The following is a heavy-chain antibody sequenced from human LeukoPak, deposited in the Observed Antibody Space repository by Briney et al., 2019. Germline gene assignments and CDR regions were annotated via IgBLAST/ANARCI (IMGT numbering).Heavy chain of an antibody. J-gene: IGHJ4*02. D-gene: IGHD3-10*01. CDR3: AKADPYYYGSGSYHFDY. CDR1: GFTFSSYG. Sequence: TGGSLRLSCAASGFTFSSYGMSWVRQAPGKGLEWVSAISGSGGSTYYADSVKGRFTISRDNSKDTLYLQMNSLRAEDTAVYYCAKADPYYYGSGSYHFDYWGQGTLVTVSS. V-gene: IGHV3-23*01. CDR2: ISGSGGST.